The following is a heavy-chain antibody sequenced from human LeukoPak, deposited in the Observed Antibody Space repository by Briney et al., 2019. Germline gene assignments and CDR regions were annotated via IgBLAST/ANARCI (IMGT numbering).Heavy chain of an antibody. D-gene: IGHD4-11*01. CDR3: ARSINYGNYLLDY. J-gene: IGHJ4*02. CDR1: GFNFKDYD. Sequence: GGSLRLSCAASGFNFKDYDMTWVRQAPGKGLEWVASISASGVSTNYADSVRGRFTISRDNSNRVVYLRMNGLRTEDTAVYYCARSINYGNYLLDYWGQGTRVIVSS. V-gene: IGHV3-23*01. CDR2: ISASGVST.